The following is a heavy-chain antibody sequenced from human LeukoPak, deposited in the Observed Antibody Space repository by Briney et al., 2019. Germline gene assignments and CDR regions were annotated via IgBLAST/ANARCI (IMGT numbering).Heavy chain of an antibody. J-gene: IGHJ5*02. CDR3: ARGDYYDSSGYYYH. V-gene: IGHV4-30-4*08. CDR1: GGSISSGDYY. D-gene: IGHD3-22*01. CDR2: IYYSGST. Sequence: SETLSLTCTVSGGSISSGDYYWSWIRQPPGKGLEWIGFIYYSGSTSYNPSRKSRVTISLDTSKNYSSLKLTSVTAADTAMYYCARGDYYDSSGYYYHWGQGTLVTVSS.